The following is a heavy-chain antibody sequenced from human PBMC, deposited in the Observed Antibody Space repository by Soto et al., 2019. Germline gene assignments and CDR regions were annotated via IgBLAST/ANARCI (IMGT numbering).Heavy chain of an antibody. CDR2: ISSSSSCI. CDR3: ASELRYFDWFPRAYYYGMDV. Sequence: GGSLRLSCAASGFTFSSYWMHWVRQAPGKGLVWVSRISSSSSCIYYADSVKGRFTISRDNAKNTLYLQMNSLRAEDTAVYYCASELRYFDWFPRAYYYGMDVWGQGTTVTVSS. CDR1: GFTFSSYW. J-gene: IGHJ6*02. D-gene: IGHD3-9*01. V-gene: IGHV3-21*01.